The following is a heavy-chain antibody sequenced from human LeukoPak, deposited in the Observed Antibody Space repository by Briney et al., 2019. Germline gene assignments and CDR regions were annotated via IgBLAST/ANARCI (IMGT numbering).Heavy chain of an antibody. J-gene: IGHJ4*02. D-gene: IGHD5-24*01. CDR2: IFTSGST. V-gene: IGHV4-61*02. CDR3: ARGDGYRERVIDY. Sequence: SETLSLTCTVSGGSISTGSYYWTWIRQPAGKGLEGIGRIFTSGSTNYNPSLKSRVTISVDTSKNQFSLKVTSVTAADTAVYYCARGDGYRERVIDYWGQGTLVTVSS. CDR1: GGSISTGSYY.